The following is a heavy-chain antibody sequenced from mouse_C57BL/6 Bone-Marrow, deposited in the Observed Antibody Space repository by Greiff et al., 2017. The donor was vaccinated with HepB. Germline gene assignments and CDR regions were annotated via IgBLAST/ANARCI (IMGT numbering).Heavy chain of an antibody. J-gene: IGHJ2*01. CDR2: IYPGDGDT. CDR1: GYAFSSSW. V-gene: IGHV1-82*01. CDR3: ASLHYYGSSYG. Sequence: VQLKQSGPELVKPGASVKISCKASGYAFSSSWMNWVKQRPGKGLEWIGRIYPGDGDTNYNGKFKGKATLTADKSSSTAYMQLSSLTSEDSAVYFCASLHYYGSSYGWGQGTTLTVSS. D-gene: IGHD1-1*01.